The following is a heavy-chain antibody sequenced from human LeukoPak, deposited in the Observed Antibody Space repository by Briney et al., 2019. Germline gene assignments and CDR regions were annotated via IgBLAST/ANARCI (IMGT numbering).Heavy chain of an antibody. CDR3: ARGSYYGSGSLDY. Sequence: SETLSLTCTVSGDSFSYFYWSWIRQPPGKGLEWIGYIYNSGSTSYNPSLKSRVTISLDTSQNQFSLKLSSVTAADTAVYYCARGSYYGSGSLDYWGQGTLVTVSS. CDR1: GDSFSYFY. D-gene: IGHD3-10*01. V-gene: IGHV4-59*12. CDR2: IYNSGST. J-gene: IGHJ4*02.